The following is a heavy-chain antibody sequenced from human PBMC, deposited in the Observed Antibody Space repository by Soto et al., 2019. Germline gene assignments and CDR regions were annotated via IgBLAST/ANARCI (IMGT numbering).Heavy chain of an antibody. CDR2: IYTSGST. D-gene: IGHD5-12*01. CDR1: GGSISSYY. J-gene: IGHJ6*02. CDR3: ARCLGFADYYCGMDV. V-gene: IGHV4-4*07. Sequence: QVQLQESGPGLVKPSETLSLTCTVSGGSISSYYWSWIRQPAGKGLEWIGRIYTSGSTNYNPSLKLLFNMSVDTSKNQFSLKLSSVTAADTAVYYCARCLGFADYYCGMDVWGQGTTVTVSS.